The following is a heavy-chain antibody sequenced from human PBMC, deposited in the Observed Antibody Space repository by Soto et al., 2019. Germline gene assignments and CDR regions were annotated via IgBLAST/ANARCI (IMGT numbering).Heavy chain of an antibody. Sequence: QLQLRESGSGLVKPSQTLSLTCAVSGGSISSGGYSWSWIRQPPGKGLEWIGYIYHSGSTYYNPSLKSRVTISVDRSKYQFSLKLSSVTAADTAVYYCARVPGPWGQGTLVTVSS. V-gene: IGHV4-30-2*01. CDR2: IYHSGST. J-gene: IGHJ5*02. CDR1: GGSISSGGYS. CDR3: ARVPGP.